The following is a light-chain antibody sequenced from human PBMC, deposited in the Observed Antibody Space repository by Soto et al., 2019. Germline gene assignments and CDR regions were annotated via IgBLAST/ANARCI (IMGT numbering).Light chain of an antibody. CDR1: SSNIGSNS. Sequence: QSVLTQPPSASGTPGQRVIISCSGSSSNIGSNSVIWYQQLPGTAPKLLIYSDNQRPSGVPARFSVSKSGTSASLAVSGLQSEDEAEYSCGTWDDSLNGPVLGGGTKVTVL. CDR3: GTWDDSLNGPV. CDR2: SDN. J-gene: IGLJ3*02. V-gene: IGLV1-44*01.